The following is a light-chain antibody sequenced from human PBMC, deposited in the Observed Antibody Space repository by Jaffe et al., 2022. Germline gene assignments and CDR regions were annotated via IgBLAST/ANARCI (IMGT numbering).Light chain of an antibody. CDR1: SSDVGNYNL. J-gene: IGLJ3*02. CDR3: CSFAGSRGWV. V-gene: IGLV2-23*02. CDR2: EVT. Sequence: QSALTQPASVSGSPGQSITISCTGTSSDVGNYNLVSWYQQHPGKAPKLMISEVTKRPSGVSDRFSGSKSGNTASLTISGLQAEDEADYYCCSFAGSRGWVFGGGTKLTVL.